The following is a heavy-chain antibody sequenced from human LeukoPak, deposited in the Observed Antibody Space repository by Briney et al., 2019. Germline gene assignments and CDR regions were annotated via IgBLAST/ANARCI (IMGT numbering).Heavy chain of an antibody. Sequence: GGSLRLSCAASGFTFDDYGMSWVRQAPGKGLEWVSGINWNGGSTGYADSVKGRFTISRDNAKNSLYLQTNSLRAEDTALYYCARETSGGSGSYYTSYYYYYYMDVWGKGTTVTVSS. J-gene: IGHJ6*03. CDR3: ARETSGGSGSYYTSYYYYYYMDV. CDR1: GFTFDDYG. CDR2: INWNGGST. V-gene: IGHV3-20*04. D-gene: IGHD3-10*01.